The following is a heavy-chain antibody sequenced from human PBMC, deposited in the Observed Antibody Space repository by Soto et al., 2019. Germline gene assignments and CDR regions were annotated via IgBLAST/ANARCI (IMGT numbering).Heavy chain of an antibody. CDR2: IVTAGDT. J-gene: IGHJ3*01. Sequence: PGGSLRLSCAASGFTFSSFDMHWVRQPTGKGLEWVSAIVTAGDTYYPGSVKGRFTISRDNAKNSLHLQMNSLRAGDTSVYYCGRERTVFRKYFDVLGQGTMVT. V-gene: IGHV3-13*01. D-gene: IGHD3-3*01. CDR3: GRERTVFRKYFDV. CDR1: GFTFSSFD.